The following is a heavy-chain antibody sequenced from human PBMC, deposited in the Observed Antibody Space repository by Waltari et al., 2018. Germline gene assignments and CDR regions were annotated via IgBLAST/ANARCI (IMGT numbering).Heavy chain of an antibody. CDR1: GFMFASNA. V-gene: IGHV3-23*01. Sequence: LESGGGLIHPGGSLRLSCAASGFMFASNAMSWVRTAPGKGLDWVAVRRGKRNGLYYGESVRGRVTIFRDNSENTLYLQMNSLKVEDTATYYCAKFGHGPGTSDSWSNNRFDPWGQGTLVTVSS. J-gene: IGHJ5*02. CDR2: RRGKRNGL. CDR3: AKFGHGPGTSDSWSNNRFDP. D-gene: IGHD3-10*01.